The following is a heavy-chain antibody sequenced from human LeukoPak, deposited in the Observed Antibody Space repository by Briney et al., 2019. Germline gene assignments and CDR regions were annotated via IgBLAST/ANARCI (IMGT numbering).Heavy chain of an antibody. CDR2: ITTDSGTT. J-gene: IGHJ4*02. CDR1: GFTFSTKS. CDR3: ASRDYFDY. Sequence: GGSLRLSCAVSGFTFSTKSMNWVRQAPGKGLEWVSYITTDSGTTYYADSVKGRFTISRDNAKNSLFLQMNSLRDEDTAVYYCASRDYFDYWGRGTLVTVSS. V-gene: IGHV3-48*02.